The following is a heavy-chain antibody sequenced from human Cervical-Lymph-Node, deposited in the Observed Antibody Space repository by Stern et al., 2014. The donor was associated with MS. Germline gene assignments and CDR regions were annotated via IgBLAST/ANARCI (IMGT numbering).Heavy chain of an antibody. V-gene: IGHV3-30-3*01. CDR2: ISYDGSNK. CDR3: ARVDTAGYQAPRY. J-gene: IGHJ4*02. Sequence: VQLVESGGGVVQPGRSLTLSCAASGFTFSNYAMHWVRQAPGKGLDWVAVISYDGSNKYYAESVKGRFTISRYNSKNTLHLQTNGLRPEDTGTYYCARVDTAGYQAPRYWGQGTLVTVSS. CDR1: GFTFSNYA. D-gene: IGHD3-9*01.